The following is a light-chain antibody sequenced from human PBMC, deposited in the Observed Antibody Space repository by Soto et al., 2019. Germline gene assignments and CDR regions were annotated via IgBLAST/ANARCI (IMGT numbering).Light chain of an antibody. Sequence: QSALTQPASVSGSPGQSITISCTGTSSDVGSYNLVSWYQQHPGKAPKLMIYEGIKRPSGVPDRFSGSKSGTSASLAISGLRSEDEADYYCAAWDDSLSGRVFGGGTKLTVL. CDR3: AAWDDSLSGRV. J-gene: IGLJ3*02. CDR2: EGI. V-gene: IGLV2-14*02. CDR1: SSDVGSYNL.